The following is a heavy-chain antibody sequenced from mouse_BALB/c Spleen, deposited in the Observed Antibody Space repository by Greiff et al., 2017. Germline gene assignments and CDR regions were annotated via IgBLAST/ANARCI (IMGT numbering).Heavy chain of an antibody. Sequence: EVQGVESGGGLVQPKGSLKLSCAASGFTFNTYAMNWVRQAPGKGLEWVARIRSKSNNYATYYADSVKDRFTISRDDSQSMLYLQMNNLKTEDTAMYYCVRYGPYWYFDVWGAGTTVTVSS. CDR3: VRYGPYWYFDV. CDR1: GFTFNTYA. V-gene: IGHV10-1*02. CDR2: IRSKSNNYAT. J-gene: IGHJ1*01. D-gene: IGHD1-2*01.